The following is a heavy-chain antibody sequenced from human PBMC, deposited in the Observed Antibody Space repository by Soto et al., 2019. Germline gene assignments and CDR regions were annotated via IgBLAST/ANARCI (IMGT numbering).Heavy chain of an antibody. Sequence: SLRLSCAASGFTFDDYAMHWVRQAPGKGLEWVSGISWNSGSIGYADSVKGRFTISRDNAKNSLYLQMNSLRAEDTALYYCAKAISSWDSSSWPGGGSRNQEYWGQGTLVTVSS. CDR2: ISWNSGSI. V-gene: IGHV3-9*01. D-gene: IGHD6-13*01. CDR1: GFTFDDYA. CDR3: AKAISSWDSSSWPGGGSRNQEY. J-gene: IGHJ4*02.